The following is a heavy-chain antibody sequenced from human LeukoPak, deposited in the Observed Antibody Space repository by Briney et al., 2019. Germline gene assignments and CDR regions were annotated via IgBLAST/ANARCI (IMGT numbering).Heavy chain of an antibody. D-gene: IGHD1-26*01. CDR2: IKEDGSEI. CDR3: ARSGSDFDY. CDR1: GFTFTTYW. V-gene: IGHV3-7*01. Sequence: GGSLGLSCAASGFTFTTYWMSWVRQAPEKGLEWVANIKEDGSEIHYVDSVKGRFTISRDNAENSLYLQVDSLRAEDTAVYYCARSGSDFDYWGQGTLVTVSS. J-gene: IGHJ4*02.